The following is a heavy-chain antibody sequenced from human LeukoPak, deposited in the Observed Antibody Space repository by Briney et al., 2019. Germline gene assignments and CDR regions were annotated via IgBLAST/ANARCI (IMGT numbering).Heavy chain of an antibody. CDR2: IKQDGSEK. CDR1: GFNLASYM. V-gene: IGHV3-7*01. Sequence: GGTLRLSCAASGFNLASYMLNWVRQAPGKGLEWVANIKQDGSEKYHVDSVKGRFTISRDNAKNSLYLRMNSLRAEATAVYYCARDCAMTAWTFDYWGQGILVTVSS. J-gene: IGHJ4*02. D-gene: IGHD2-21*02. CDR3: ARDCAMTAWTFDY.